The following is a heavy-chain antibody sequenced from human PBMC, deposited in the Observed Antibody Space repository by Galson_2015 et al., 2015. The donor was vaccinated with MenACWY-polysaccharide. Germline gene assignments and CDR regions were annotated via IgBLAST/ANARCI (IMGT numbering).Heavy chain of an antibody. CDR3: AYRLGVAGRWSDP. D-gene: IGHD2-8*01. CDR2: IFYDDQK. Sequence: PALVKPTQTLTLTCTFSGFSLRTPGVGVGWIRQPPGKALEWLAVIFYDDQKNYSPFLKSRLTITKDTPKNQVVLTMANVDPVDTATYFCAYRLGVAGRWSDPWGQGILVIVSS. J-gene: IGHJ5*02. V-gene: IGHV2-5*02. CDR1: GFSLRTPGVG.